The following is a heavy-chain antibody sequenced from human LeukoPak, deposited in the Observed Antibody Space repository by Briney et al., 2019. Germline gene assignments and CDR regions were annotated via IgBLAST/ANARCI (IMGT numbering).Heavy chain of an antibody. CDR3: AKGSFGPHY. D-gene: IGHD3-16*01. J-gene: IGHJ4*02. CDR1: GFTFDDYA. CDR2: ISWNSGNI. Sequence: GGSLRLSCAASGFTFDDYAMHWVRQAPGKGLEWVSGISWNSGNIGYADSVKGRFTISRDNARNSLYLQMNSLTTEDTALYYCAKGSFGPHYWGQGALVTVSS. V-gene: IGHV3-9*01.